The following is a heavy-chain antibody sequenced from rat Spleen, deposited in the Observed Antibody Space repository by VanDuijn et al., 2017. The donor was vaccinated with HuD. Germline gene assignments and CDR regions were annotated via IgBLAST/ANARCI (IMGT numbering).Heavy chain of an antibody. CDR1: GFTFSDYN. V-gene: IGHV5-7*01. CDR2: ISYDGSST. Sequence: EVQLVESGGGLVQPGRSLKLSCAASGFTFSDYNMAWVSQAPKTGLEWVATISYDGSSTYYRDPVKGRFTISRDNAKSTLYLQMDSLRSEETATYYCARRLRIPLPYVMDAWGQGASVTVSS. J-gene: IGHJ4*01. D-gene: IGHD1-6*01. CDR3: ARRLRIPLPYVMDA.